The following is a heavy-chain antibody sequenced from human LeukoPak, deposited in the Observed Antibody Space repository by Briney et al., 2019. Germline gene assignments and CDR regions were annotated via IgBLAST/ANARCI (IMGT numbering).Heavy chain of an antibody. D-gene: IGHD3-22*01. Sequence: QPGESLKISCKGSGYSFTSYWSGWVRQMPGKGLEWMGIIYPGDSDTRYSPSFQGQVTISADKSISTAYLQWSSLKASDTAMYYCARHKRYYYDSSGYSHFDYWGQGTLVTVSS. V-gene: IGHV5-51*01. J-gene: IGHJ4*02. CDR2: IYPGDSDT. CDR3: ARHKRYYYDSSGYSHFDY. CDR1: GYSFTSYW.